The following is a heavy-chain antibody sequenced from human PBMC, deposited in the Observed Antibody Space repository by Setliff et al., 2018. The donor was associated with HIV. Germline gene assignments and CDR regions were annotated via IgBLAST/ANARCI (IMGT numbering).Heavy chain of an antibody. CDR2: ISGSGYNT. Sequence: GGSLRLSCAASGLSISSYAMGWVRQAPGKGLEWVSAISGSGYNTHYADSLRGRFTISRDTSKNTLYLQINTLRAEDTAVYYCARGGDDAFDIWGQGTMVTVSS. J-gene: IGHJ3*02. V-gene: IGHV3-23*01. CDR3: ARGGDDAFDI. CDR1: GLSISSYA. D-gene: IGHD5-12*01.